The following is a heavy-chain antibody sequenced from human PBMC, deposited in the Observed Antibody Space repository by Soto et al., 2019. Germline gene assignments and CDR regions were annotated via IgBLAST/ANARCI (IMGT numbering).Heavy chain of an antibody. CDR3: AGDGGYSGGPTDY. Sequence: SVKVSCKASGGTFSSYTISWVRQAPGQGLEWMGRIIPILGIANYAQKFQGRVTITADKSTSTAYMELSSLRSEDTAVYYCAGDGGYSGGPTDYGGQGPLVTVSS. CDR1: GGTFSSYT. D-gene: IGHD6-13*01. V-gene: IGHV1-69*04. J-gene: IGHJ4*02. CDR2: IIPILGIA.